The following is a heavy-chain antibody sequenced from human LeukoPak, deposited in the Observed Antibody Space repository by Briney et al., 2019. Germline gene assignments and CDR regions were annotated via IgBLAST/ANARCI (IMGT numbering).Heavy chain of an antibody. CDR2: INHSGST. V-gene: IGHV4-34*01. D-gene: IGHD3-3*01. CDR1: GGSFSGYY. CDR3: ARVGSGLNLYYFDY. J-gene: IGHJ4*02. Sequence: SETLSLTCAVYGGSFSGYYWSWIRQPPGKGLEWIGEINHSGSTNYNPSLKSRVAISEDTSGKQFSLRLGSVTAADTAVYFCARVGSGLNLYYFDYWGQGILVTVSS.